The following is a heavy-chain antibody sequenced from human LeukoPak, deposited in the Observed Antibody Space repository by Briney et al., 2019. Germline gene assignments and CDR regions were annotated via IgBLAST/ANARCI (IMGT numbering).Heavy chain of an antibody. V-gene: IGHV1-69*05. D-gene: IGHD3-10*01. J-gene: IGHJ6*03. CDR3: GYYYGSGSQYDYYYYYMDV. CDR2: IIPIFGTA. Sequence: GASVKVSCKASGGTFSSYAISWVRLAPGQGLEWMGGIIPIFGTANYAQKFQGRVTITTDESTSTAYMELSSLRSEDTAVYYCGYYYGSGSQYDYYYYYMDVWGKGTTVTVSS. CDR1: GGTFSSYA.